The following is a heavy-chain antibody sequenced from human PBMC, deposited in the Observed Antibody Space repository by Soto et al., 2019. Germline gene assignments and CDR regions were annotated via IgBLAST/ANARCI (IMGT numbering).Heavy chain of an antibody. J-gene: IGHJ6*03. CDR3: ARTLDYGNMDV. Sequence: SETLSLTCTVSGDYVRNQYWGWIPLPPGRGLEWIGYIYRSGSTKYNPSLKSRLTISVDTSKNQFSLKLSSVTAADTAVYYCARTLDYGNMDVWGKGTTVTAP. CDR2: IYRSGST. CDR1: GDYVRNQY. D-gene: IGHD3-16*01. V-gene: IGHV4-4*09.